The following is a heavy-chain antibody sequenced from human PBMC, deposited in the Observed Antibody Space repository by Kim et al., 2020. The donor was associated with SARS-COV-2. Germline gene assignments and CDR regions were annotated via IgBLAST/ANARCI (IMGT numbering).Heavy chain of an antibody. J-gene: IGHJ6*03. CDR3: ARLTGYYFPSYHYYTDV. D-gene: IGHD3-9*01. CDR2: IADSGNT. CDR1: GDSISRYH. Sequence: SETLSLICSVSGDSISRYHWSWIRQAPGKGLEWIGYIADSGNTKYNPSLKSRLSLSIDTSKKELSLKLSSVTAADTAVYYCARLTGYYFPSYHYYTDVWG. V-gene: IGHV4-59*13.